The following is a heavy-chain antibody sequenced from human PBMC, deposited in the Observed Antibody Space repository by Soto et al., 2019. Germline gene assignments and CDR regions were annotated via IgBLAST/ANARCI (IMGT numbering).Heavy chain of an antibody. D-gene: IGHD2-2*01. CDR2: ISAYNGNT. CDR3: ARQYIVLVPAARRWFDP. J-gene: IGHJ5*02. V-gene: IGHV1-18*01. Sequence: QVQLVQSGAEVKKPGASVKVSCKASGYTFTSYGISWVRQAPGQGLEWMGWISAYNGNTNYAQKLQGRVTMTTDTTTSTAYMELRSLRSDDTAVYYCARQYIVLVPAARRWFDPWGQGTLVTVSS. CDR1: GYTFTSYG.